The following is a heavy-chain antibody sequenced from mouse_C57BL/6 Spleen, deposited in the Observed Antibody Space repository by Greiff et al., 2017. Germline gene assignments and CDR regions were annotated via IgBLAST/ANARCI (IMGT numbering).Heavy chain of an antibody. D-gene: IGHD2-4*01. J-gene: IGHJ2*01. V-gene: IGHV1-26*01. CDR2: INPNNGGI. CDR1: GYTFTDYY. Sequence: EVQLQQSGPELVNPGASVKISCKASGYTFTDYYMNWVKQSHGKSLEWIGDINPNNGGISYNQKFKGKATLTVDKSSSTAYMELRSLTSEDSAVYYCASIYYDYDGYYFDYWGQGTTLTVSS. CDR3: ASIYYDYDGYYFDY.